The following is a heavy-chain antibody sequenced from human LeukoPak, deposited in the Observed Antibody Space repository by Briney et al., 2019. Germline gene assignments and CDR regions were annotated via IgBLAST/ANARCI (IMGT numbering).Heavy chain of an antibody. Sequence: ASVKVSCKASGYTFTGYYMHWVRQAPGQGLEWMGWISAYNGNTNYAQKLQGRVTMTTDTSTSTAYMELRSLRSDDTAVYYCAREVRGVIIDYYYYMDVWGKGTTVTISS. CDR1: GYTFTGYY. CDR2: ISAYNGNT. D-gene: IGHD3-10*01. J-gene: IGHJ6*03. V-gene: IGHV1-18*04. CDR3: AREVRGVIIDYYYYMDV.